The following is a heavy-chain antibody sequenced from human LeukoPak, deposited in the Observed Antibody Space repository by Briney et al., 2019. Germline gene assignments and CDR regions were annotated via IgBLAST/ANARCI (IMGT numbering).Heavy chain of an antibody. V-gene: IGHV4-34*01. CDR1: GGSFSGYY. Sequence: SETLSLTCAVYGGSFSGYYWSWIRQPSGKGLEWIGEINHSGRTNYNPSLKSRVTISVDTSKNQFSLILSSVTAADTAVYFCARGGATPMVFPYWGQGTLVTVSS. CDR3: ARGGATPMVFPY. D-gene: IGHD5-18*01. J-gene: IGHJ4*02. CDR2: INHSGRT.